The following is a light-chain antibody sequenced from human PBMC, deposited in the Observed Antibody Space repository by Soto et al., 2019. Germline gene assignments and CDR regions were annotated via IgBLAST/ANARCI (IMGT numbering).Light chain of an antibody. CDR2: AAS. V-gene: IGKV1-39*01. J-gene: IGKJ4*01. CDR3: QQSYSTPLT. CDR1: QIISNY. Sequence: IQITHSPSSLSAFVGDRVTITCRSSQIISNYLNWYQQKPGKAPNLLIYAASSLQSGVPSRFSGSGSGTDFTLTISSLQPEDFATYYCQQSYSTPLTLGGGTKVDIK.